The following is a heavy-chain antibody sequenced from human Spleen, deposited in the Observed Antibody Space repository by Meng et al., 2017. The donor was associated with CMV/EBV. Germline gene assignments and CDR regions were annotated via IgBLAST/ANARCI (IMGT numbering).Heavy chain of an antibody. J-gene: IGHJ2*01. CDR2: IYNSGST. V-gene: IGHV4-30-4*01. Sequence: QVQLEECGPGLVKPYQTLSLTCTVSGGSISSSNYYWSWIRQTPGKSLEWSGHIYNSGSTYYNPSLKSRITISVDTSKNQFSLKLSSVTAADTAVYYCARGQKGYFDLWGRGALVTVSS. CDR3: ARGQKGYFDL. CDR1: GGSISSSNYY.